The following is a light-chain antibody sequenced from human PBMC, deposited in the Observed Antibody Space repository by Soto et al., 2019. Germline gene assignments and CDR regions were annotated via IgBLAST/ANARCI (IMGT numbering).Light chain of an antibody. V-gene: IGLV2-23*01. CDR2: EGS. CDR1: SRDVGSYNL. Sequence: QSALTQPASVSGSPGQSITISCTGTSRDVGSYNLVSWYQQHPGKAPKLMIYEGSKRPSGVSNRLSGSKSGNTASLTISGLPAEDEADYYCCSYAGSSTLVFGGGTKLTVL. J-gene: IGLJ2*01. CDR3: CSYAGSSTLV.